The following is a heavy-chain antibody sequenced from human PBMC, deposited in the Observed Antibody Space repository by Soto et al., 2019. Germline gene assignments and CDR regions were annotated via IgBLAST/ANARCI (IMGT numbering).Heavy chain of an antibody. D-gene: IGHD2-8*01. V-gene: IGHV3-30*14. CDR3: VKDWSMLANVPNNPSDI. Sequence: GGSLRLSCVASGFTFSSYVIHWVRQAPGKGLEWVALISTDGTAKHYPGSVRGRFTISRDNSKNTLYLQMNSLRTEDTAVYYCVKDWSMLANVPNNPSDIGCQGTKV. CDR1: GFTFSSYV. CDR2: ISTDGTAK. J-gene: IGHJ3*02.